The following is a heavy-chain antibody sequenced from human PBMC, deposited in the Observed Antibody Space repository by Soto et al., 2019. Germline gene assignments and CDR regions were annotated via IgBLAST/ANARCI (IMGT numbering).Heavy chain of an antibody. CDR1: GGSISSSHW. CDR2: IYHSGSS. J-gene: IGHJ6*02. Sequence: TSETRSRTCAVSGGSISSSHWWCFLRQPRGKGVECVGEIYHSGSSNYKPSLSSRITMSVDQSKNQFSVHLSSVTAAATAVYYCVSNADETASVPAPWLVWGRGTMVTVSS. V-gene: IGHV4-4*02. CDR3: VSNADETASVPAPWLV. D-gene: IGHD2-21*02.